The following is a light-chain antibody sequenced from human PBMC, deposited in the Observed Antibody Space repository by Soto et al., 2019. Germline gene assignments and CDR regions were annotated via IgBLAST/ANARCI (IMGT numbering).Light chain of an antibody. CDR2: GNS. CDR1: SSNIGAGYD. Sequence: QSVLPQPPSVSGAPGQRVTISCTGSSSNIGAGYDVHWYQQLPGTAPKLLIYGNSNRPSGVPDRFSGSKSGTSASLAITGLQAEDEADYYCQCYDSSLSGVVFGGGTKLTVL. J-gene: IGLJ2*01. V-gene: IGLV1-40*01. CDR3: QCYDSSLSGVV.